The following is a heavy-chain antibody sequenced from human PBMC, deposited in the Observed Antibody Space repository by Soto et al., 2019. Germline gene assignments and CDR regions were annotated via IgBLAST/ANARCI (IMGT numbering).Heavy chain of an antibody. V-gene: IGHV4-59*01. J-gene: IGHJ6*02. CDR3: ARAGIPMVRGVIITTYYYYGMDV. D-gene: IGHD3-10*01. Sequence: QVQLQESGPGLVKPSETLSLTCTVSGGSISSYYWSWIRQPPGKGLEWIGYIYYSGSTNYNPSLKSRVTISVDTSKNQFSLKLSSVTAADTAVYYCARAGIPMVRGVIITTYYYYGMDVWGQGTTVTVSS. CDR2: IYYSGST. CDR1: GGSISSYY.